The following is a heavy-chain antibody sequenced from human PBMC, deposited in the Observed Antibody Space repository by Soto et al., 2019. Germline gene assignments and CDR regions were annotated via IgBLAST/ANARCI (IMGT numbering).Heavy chain of an antibody. J-gene: IGHJ3*02. V-gene: IGHV3-33*01. CDR3: ARGEAWTYEAFDI. CDR1: GFSVSNYG. Sequence: QVQLVESGGGVVQPGQSLRLSCAASGFSVSNYGMHWVRQAPGKGLEWVAVVWKDGNTKHYGDSVKGRFTISRDNSKNTLELQMSSLRGEDTAVYYCARGEAWTYEAFDIWCQGTMVTVSS. CDR2: VWKDGNTK. D-gene: IGHD5-12*01.